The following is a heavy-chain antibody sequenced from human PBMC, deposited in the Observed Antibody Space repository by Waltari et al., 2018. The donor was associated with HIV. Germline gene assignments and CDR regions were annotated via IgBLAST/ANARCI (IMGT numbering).Heavy chain of an antibody. CDR3: ARSVRGYVDGDWYFDL. Sequence: QLQLQESGPGLVKPSETLSLTCTVSGGSISSSDYYGGWIRQPPGKGLEWIGSIYNSGRTYYNPSLKSRVTISVDTSQKQFSLKLSSVTAADTAVFYCARSVRGYVDGDWYFDLWGRGTLVTVSS. V-gene: IGHV4-39*01. CDR2: IYNSGRT. CDR1: GGSISSSDYY. J-gene: IGHJ2*01. D-gene: IGHD2-15*01.